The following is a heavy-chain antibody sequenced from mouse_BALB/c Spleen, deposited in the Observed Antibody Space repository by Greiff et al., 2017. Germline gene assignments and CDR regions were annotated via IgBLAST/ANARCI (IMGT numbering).Heavy chain of an antibody. Sequence: VQLQQSGAELVRPGASVTLSCKASGYTFTDYEMHWVKQTPVHGLEWIGAIDPETGGTAYNQKFKGKATLTADKSSSTAYMELRSLTSEDSAVYYCTRPLYAMDDWGQGTSVTVSS. J-gene: IGHJ4*01. CDR1: GYTFTDYE. CDR2: IDPETGGT. V-gene: IGHV1-15*01. CDR3: TRPLYAMDD. D-gene: IGHD6-1*01.